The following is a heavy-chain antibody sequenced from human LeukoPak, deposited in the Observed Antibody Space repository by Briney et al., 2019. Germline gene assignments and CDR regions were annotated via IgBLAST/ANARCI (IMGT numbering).Heavy chain of an antibody. Sequence: GGSLKLSCAASGFTFSTYSMNWVRQAPGKGLEWVSYISSGSRTIYYADSVKGRFTISRDNAKNSLYLQMNSLRAEDTAVYYCARGSGYDLGDYWGQGTLVTVSS. J-gene: IGHJ4*02. CDR2: ISSGSRTI. D-gene: IGHD5-12*01. CDR3: ARGSGYDLGDY. V-gene: IGHV3-48*04. CDR1: GFTFSTYS.